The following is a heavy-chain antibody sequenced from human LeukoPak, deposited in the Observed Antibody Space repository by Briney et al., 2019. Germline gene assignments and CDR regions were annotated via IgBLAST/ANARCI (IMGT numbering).Heavy chain of an antibody. D-gene: IGHD1-7*01. V-gene: IGHV4-34*01. Sequence: PSETLSLTCAVYGGSFSGYYWSWIRQPPGKGLEWIGEINHSGSTNYNPSLKSRVTISVDTSKNQFSLQLNSVTPEDTAVYYCGGQTGTTAWGMDVWGQGTTVTVSS. CDR2: INHSGST. CDR3: GGQTGTTAWGMDV. J-gene: IGHJ6*02. CDR1: GGSFSGYY.